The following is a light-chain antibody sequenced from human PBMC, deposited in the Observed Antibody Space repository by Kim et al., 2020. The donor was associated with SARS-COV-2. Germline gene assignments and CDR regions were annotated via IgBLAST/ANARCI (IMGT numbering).Light chain of an antibody. CDR2: QDS. J-gene: IGLJ1*01. CDR1: KLGDKY. Sequence: SYELTQPPSVSVSPGPTASITCSGDKLGDKYACWYQQKPGQSPVLVIYQDSKRPSGIPERFSGSNSGNTATLTISGTQAMDEADYYCQAWDSSTHVFGTGTKVTVL. CDR3: QAWDSSTHV. V-gene: IGLV3-1*01.